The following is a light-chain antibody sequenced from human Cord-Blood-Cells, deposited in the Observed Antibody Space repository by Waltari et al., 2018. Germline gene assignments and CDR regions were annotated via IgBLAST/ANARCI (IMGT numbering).Light chain of an antibody. CDR3: AAWDDSLNGWV. Sequence: QSVLTQPPSASGTPGQRVTISCSGSSSNIGSNTVNWYQQLPGPAPKLLIYSNNQRPSGAPDRFSGSKSGTSASLAISGLQAGDEADYYCAAWDDSLNGWVFGGGTKLTVL. CDR2: SNN. J-gene: IGLJ3*02. CDR1: SSNIGSNT. V-gene: IGLV1-44*01.